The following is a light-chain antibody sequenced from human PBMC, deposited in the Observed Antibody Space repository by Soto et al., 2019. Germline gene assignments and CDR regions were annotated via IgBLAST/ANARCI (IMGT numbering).Light chain of an antibody. CDR1: QSVFNN. Sequence: EIVMTQSPATLSVSPGERVSLSCRASQSVFNNLAWYQQKPGQAPRLLIYGASSRATGIPDRFSGSGSGTDFTLTISRLEPEDFAVYYCQQYGSSPFTFGPGTKVDIK. CDR2: GAS. J-gene: IGKJ3*01. V-gene: IGKV3-20*01. CDR3: QQYGSSPFT.